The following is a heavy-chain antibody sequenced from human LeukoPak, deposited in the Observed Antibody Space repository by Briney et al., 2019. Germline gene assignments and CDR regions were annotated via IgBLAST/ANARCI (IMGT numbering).Heavy chain of an antibody. CDR2: IKSKTDGGTT. D-gene: IGHD2-2*02. CDR1: GFTFSTYS. J-gene: IGHJ4*02. V-gene: IGHV3-15*01. CDR3: TTDGPAGYCSSTSCYIGGY. Sequence: GGSLRLSCATSGFTFSTYSMNWVRQAPGKGLEWVGRIKSKTDGGTTDYAAPVKGRFTISRDDSKNTLYLQMNSLKTEDTAVYYCTTDGPAGYCSSTSCYIGGYWGQGTLVTVSS.